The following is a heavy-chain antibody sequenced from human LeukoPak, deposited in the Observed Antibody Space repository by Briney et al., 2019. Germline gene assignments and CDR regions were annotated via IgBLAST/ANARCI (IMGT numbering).Heavy chain of an antibody. D-gene: IGHD6-13*01. V-gene: IGHV3-30*18. Sequence: GGPLRLSCAASGFTFSSYGMHWVRQAPGKGLGWVAVISYDGSNKYYADSVKGRFTISRDNSKNTLYLQMNSLRSEDTAVYYFAKDLTRIATAGTSDDGGRETLVTVSS. CDR2: ISYDGSNK. CDR1: GFTFSSYG. CDR3: AKDLTRIATAGTSDD. J-gene: IGHJ4*02.